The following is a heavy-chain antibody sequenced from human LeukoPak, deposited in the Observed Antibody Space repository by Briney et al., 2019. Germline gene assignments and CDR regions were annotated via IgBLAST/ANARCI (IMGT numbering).Heavy chain of an antibody. CDR3: VRDRVVVTATFDC. CDR2: IPSNGGTT. Sequence: GGSLRLSCSASGFTFSGYAMHWVRQAPGKGLEYVSGIPSNGGTTYYADSVKGRFTISRDNSKNTLYLQRSSLRAEDTAVYFCVRDRVVVTATFDCWGQGTLVTVSS. D-gene: IGHD2-21*02. V-gene: IGHV3-64D*06. J-gene: IGHJ4*02. CDR1: GFTFSGYA.